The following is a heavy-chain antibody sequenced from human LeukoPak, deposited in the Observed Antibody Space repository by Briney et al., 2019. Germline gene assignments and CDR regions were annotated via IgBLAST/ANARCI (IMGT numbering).Heavy chain of an antibody. D-gene: IGHD1-26*01. CDR2: IYYSGST. J-gene: IGHJ4*02. CDR3: ASRIIVGAGYYFDY. V-gene: IGHV4-59*08. Sequence: PSETLSLTCTVSGGSISSYYWSWLRQPPGKGLEWIAYIYYSGSTNYNPSLKSRVTISVDTSKNQFSLKLSSVTAADTAVYYCASRIIVGAGYYFDYWGQGTLVTVSS. CDR1: GGSISSYY.